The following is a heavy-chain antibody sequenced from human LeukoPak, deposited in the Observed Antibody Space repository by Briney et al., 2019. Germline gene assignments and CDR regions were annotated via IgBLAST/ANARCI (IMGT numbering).Heavy chain of an antibody. Sequence: GGSLRLSCAASGSYWMHWVRHAPGKGLVWVSHINSDGSWTSYADSVKGRFTISKDNAKNTVYLQMNNLRAEDTAVYYCARDSPRTGPWGQGILVIVSS. CDR2: INSDGSWT. D-gene: IGHD1-1*01. V-gene: IGHV3-74*01. CDR1: GSYW. J-gene: IGHJ5*02. CDR3: ARDSPRTGP.